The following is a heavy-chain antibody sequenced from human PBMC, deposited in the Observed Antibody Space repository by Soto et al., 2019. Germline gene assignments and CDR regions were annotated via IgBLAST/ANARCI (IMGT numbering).Heavy chain of an antibody. J-gene: IGHJ6*02. CDR1: GYTFTTYD. Sequence: GASVKVSCKASGYTFTTYDISWVRQAPGQGLEWMGRISTYNGNTNYPQSLQGRLTMTTDTSTTTAYMELRSLRSDDTAVYYCARDPYHVLMVNAPNLYGMDVWGQGTTVTGSS. D-gene: IGHD2-8*01. V-gene: IGHV1-18*01. CDR3: ARDPYHVLMVNAPNLYGMDV. CDR2: ISTYNGNT.